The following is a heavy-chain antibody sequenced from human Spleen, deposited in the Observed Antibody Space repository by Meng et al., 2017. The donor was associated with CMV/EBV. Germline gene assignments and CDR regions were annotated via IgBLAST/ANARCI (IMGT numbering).Heavy chain of an antibody. D-gene: IGHD1-1*01. CDR1: GVSFGNHA. J-gene: IGHJ4*02. CDR3: AKEYVHDY. V-gene: IGHV3-23*01. CDR2: ISNTGSRA. Sequence: VSVGASGVSFGNHATGVGRQGSRKGLEGGSGISNTGSRAFYADSVKGQFTISRDNSKNTLDLQMNSLRVEDTAIYYCAKEYVHDYWGRGTLVTVSS.